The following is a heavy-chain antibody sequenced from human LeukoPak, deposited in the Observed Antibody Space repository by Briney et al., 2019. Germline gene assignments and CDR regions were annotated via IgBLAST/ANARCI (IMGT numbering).Heavy chain of an antibody. Sequence: PSETLSLTFAVYGGSFSGYYWSWIRQPPGKGLEWIGEINHSGSTNYNPSLKSRVTISVDTSKNQFSLKLSSVTAADTAVYYCASPSLAAAGTDHDYWGQGTLVTVSS. V-gene: IGHV4-34*01. CDR2: INHSGST. CDR1: GGSFSGYY. J-gene: IGHJ4*02. D-gene: IGHD6-13*01. CDR3: ASPSLAAAGTDHDY.